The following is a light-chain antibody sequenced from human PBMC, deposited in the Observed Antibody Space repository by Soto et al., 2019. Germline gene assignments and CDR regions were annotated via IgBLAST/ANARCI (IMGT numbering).Light chain of an antibody. CDR3: QQYGSSPTTYT. CDR2: GAS. Sequence: EIVLTQSPGTLSLSPGARATLSCRASQSVSSSYLAWYQQKPGQGPSLIIYGASSRATGIPDRFSGSGSGTDFTLTISTLEPEYFAVYYCQQYGSSPTTYTFGQGTKVEIK. V-gene: IGKV3-20*01. J-gene: IGKJ2*01. CDR1: QSVSSSY.